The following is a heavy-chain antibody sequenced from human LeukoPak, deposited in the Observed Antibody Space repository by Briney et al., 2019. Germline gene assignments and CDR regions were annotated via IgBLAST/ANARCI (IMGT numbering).Heavy chain of an antibody. J-gene: IGHJ4*02. V-gene: IGHV3-33*08. CDR3: ARDGGTGTDSSYFDL. D-gene: IGHD2-8*02. Sequence: PGRSLRLSCAVSGFTFSGYGIHWVRQAPGEGLEWVAITWHDGSNTFYSDSVKGRFTISRDNSKNTLYLQMNSLRAEDTAVYYCARDGGTGTDSSYFDLCGQGTLVTVSS. CDR2: TWHDGSNT. CDR1: GFTFSGYG.